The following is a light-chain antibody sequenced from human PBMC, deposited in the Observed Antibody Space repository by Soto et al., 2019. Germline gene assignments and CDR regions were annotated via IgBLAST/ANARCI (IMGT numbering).Light chain of an antibody. V-gene: IGKV3-15*01. Sequence: EIVMTQSPATLSVSPGERATLSCRASQSVSSNLAWYQQKPVQAPRLLIYGASTRATGIPARFSGSGSGTEFTLTISSLQSEDFAVYYCQQYNNWLTFGGGTKVDIK. CDR3: QQYNNWLT. CDR2: GAS. CDR1: QSVSSN. J-gene: IGKJ4*01.